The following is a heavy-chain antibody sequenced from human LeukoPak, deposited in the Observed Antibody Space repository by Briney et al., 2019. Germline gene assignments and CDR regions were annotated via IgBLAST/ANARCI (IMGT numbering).Heavy chain of an antibody. V-gene: IGHV4-4*07. CDR2: IHTSGST. Sequence: SETLSLTCTVSGGSISSYYWSWIRQPAGKGLEWIGRIHTSGSTNYNPSLKSRVTMSVDTSKNQFSLKLSSVTAADTAVYYCARDDTADYDFWSGYYPGGYWYFDLWGRGTLVTVSS. CDR1: GGSISSYY. CDR3: ARDDTADYDFWSGYYPGGYWYFDL. D-gene: IGHD3-3*01. J-gene: IGHJ2*01.